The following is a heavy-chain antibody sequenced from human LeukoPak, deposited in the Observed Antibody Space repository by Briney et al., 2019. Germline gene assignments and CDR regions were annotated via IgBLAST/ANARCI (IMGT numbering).Heavy chain of an antibody. CDR3: ARDLRSSGWYVFDH. D-gene: IGHD6-19*01. Sequence: PSETLSLTCTVSGSGGSISNYYWSWIRQPPGKGLEWIGYIYYSGSTNHNPSLKSRLTMSVDTSKYQLSLKLSSVTATDTAVYYCARDLRSSGWYVFDHWGRGTLVTVSS. J-gene: IGHJ4*02. CDR1: GSGGSISNYY. V-gene: IGHV4-59*01. CDR2: IYYSGST.